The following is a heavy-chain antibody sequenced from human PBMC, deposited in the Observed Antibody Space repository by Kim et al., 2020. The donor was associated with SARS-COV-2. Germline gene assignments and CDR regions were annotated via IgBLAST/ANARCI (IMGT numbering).Heavy chain of an antibody. CDR3: AGTARGANFDY. V-gene: IGHV4-4*08. D-gene: IGHD1-26*01. J-gene: IGHJ4*02. Sequence: TYHPSLRSRVTISVDPSKNQFSLKLSSVTAADTAVYYCAGTARGANFDYWGRGALVTVSS.